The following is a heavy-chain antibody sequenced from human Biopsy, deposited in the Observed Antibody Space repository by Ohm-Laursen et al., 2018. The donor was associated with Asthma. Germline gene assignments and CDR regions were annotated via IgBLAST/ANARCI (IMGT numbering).Heavy chain of an antibody. J-gene: IGHJ6*02. CDR3: ARGPNYHGSGRAPIGMDV. D-gene: IGHD3-10*01. CDR1: GGSVSTGSYY. Sequence: SDTLSLTCTVSGGSVSTGSYYWSWIRQPPGKGLEWLGYFYYTGSDNYNPSLKSRVTISVDTSKNQSSLRLNSVTAADTAVYYCARGPNYHGSGRAPIGMDVWGQGTTVTVSS. V-gene: IGHV4-61*01. CDR2: FYYTGSD.